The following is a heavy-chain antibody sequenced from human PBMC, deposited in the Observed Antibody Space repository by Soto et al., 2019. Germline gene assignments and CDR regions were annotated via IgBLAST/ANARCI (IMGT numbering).Heavy chain of an antibody. CDR2: VSGGSGST. CDR3: AKSNGYGDY. J-gene: IGHJ4*02. Sequence: EVQLLESGGGLVQPGGSLRLSCAVSGFSFSTYGVTWVRQAPGKGLEWVGGVSGGSGSTHYADSVKGRFTITGDDYKNTVYLQMNSLGVEDTAVVYCAKSNGYGDYWGQGTLVTVSS. V-gene: IGHV3-23*01. CDR1: GFSFSTYG. D-gene: IGHD5-12*01.